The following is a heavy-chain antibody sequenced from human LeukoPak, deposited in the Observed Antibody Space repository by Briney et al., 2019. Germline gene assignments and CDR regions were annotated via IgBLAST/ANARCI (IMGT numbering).Heavy chain of an antibody. D-gene: IGHD3/OR15-3a*01. CDR3: ARQTGSGLFILP. J-gene: IGHJ4*02. Sequence: PSETLSLTCTVSGVSISSSNSYWGWIRQPPGKGLEWIGSIYYSGNTYYNASLKSQVSISIDTSESQFSLRLTSVTAADTAVYYCARQTGSGLFILPGGQGTLVTVSS. CDR2: IYYSGNT. CDR1: GVSISSSNSY. V-gene: IGHV4-39*01.